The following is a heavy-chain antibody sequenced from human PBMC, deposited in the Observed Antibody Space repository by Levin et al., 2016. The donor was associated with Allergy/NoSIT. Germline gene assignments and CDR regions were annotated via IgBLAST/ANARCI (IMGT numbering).Heavy chain of an antibody. CDR3: ARTYGTGDKFDF. CDR1: GDSLTGYY. D-gene: IGHD3-10*01. J-gene: IGHJ4*02. CDR2: IYYSGST. V-gene: IGHV4-59*01. Sequence: SETLSLTCTVSGDSLTGYYWSWIRQPPGKGLEWIGYIYYSGSTDYSPSLRNRVTISVDRPKNQFSLQLASVTAADTAVYFCARTYGTGDKFDFWGPGTLVTVSS.